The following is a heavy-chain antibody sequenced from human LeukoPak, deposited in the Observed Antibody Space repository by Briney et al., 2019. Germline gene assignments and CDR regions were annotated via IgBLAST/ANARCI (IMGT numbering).Heavy chain of an antibody. Sequence: GGSLRLSCVVSGITVSNYDMSWVRQAPGKGLEWVSAISGSGGSTYYADSVKGRFTISRDNSKNTLYLQMNSRRAEHTAVYYCAKDLEEGSLGLGLSLYFQHWGQGTLVTVSS. CDR1: GITVSNYD. D-gene: IGHD2-15*01. V-gene: IGHV3-23*01. CDR3: AKDLEEGSLGLGLSLYFQH. J-gene: IGHJ1*01. CDR2: ISGSGGST.